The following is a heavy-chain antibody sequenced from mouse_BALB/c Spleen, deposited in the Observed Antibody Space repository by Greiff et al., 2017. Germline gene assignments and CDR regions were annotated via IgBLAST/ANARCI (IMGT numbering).Heavy chain of an antibody. CDR2: INPGSGGT. V-gene: IGHV1-54*01. D-gene: IGHD1-1*01. CDR3: CYGRDAMDY. CDR1: GYAFTNYL. Sequence: QVQLQQSGAELVRPGTSVKVSCKASGYAFTNYLIEWVKQRPGQGLEWIGVINPGSGGTNYNEKFKGKATLTADKSSSTAYMQLSSLTSDDSAVYFCCYGRDAMDYWGQGTSVTVSS. J-gene: IGHJ4*01.